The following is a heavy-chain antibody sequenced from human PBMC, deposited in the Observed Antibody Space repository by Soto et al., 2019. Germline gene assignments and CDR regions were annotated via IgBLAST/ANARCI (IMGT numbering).Heavy chain of an antibody. CDR2: IWYDGSNK. D-gene: IGHD6-13*01. Sequence: QVQLVESGGGVVKRGRSRRLSCAASGFTFSSYGWHWVGQAPGRGLEWVAVIWYDGSNKYYADSVKGRFPISRDNSKNTLYLQMNSLRAEDTAVYYCAREVAAAGTFDYWGQGTLVTVSS. CDR1: GFTFSSYG. V-gene: IGHV3-33*01. CDR3: AREVAAAGTFDY. J-gene: IGHJ4*02.